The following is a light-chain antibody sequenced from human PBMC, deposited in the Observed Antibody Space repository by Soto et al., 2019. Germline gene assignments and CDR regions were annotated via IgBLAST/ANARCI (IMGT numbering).Light chain of an antibody. Sequence: EIVLTQSPGTLSLSPGERATLYCKASRSVSSYLAWYQQKPGQAPRVLIYGASSRATGIPDRFSGSVSGTDGTLTISGLEKEDGAVYYCQQYGSSVRTFGPGTKVDIK. J-gene: IGKJ1*01. V-gene: IGKV3-20*01. CDR2: GAS. CDR1: RSVSSY. CDR3: QQYGSSVRT.